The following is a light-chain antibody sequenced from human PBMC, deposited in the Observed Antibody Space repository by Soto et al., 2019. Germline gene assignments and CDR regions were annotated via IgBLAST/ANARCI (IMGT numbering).Light chain of an antibody. Sequence: QSVLTQPASVSGSPGQSSTISCTGTSSYVGSYNLVSWYQQHPGKAPKLMIYEVSKRPSGVSNRFSGSKSGNTASLTISGLQAEDEADYYCCSYAGSSTVVFGTGNKVTVL. V-gene: IGLV2-23*02. J-gene: IGLJ1*01. CDR2: EVS. CDR3: CSYAGSSTVV. CDR1: SSYVGSYNL.